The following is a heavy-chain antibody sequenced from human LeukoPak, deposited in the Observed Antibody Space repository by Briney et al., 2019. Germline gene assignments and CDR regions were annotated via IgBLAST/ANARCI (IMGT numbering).Heavy chain of an antibody. Sequence: PGGSLRLSCAASGFTFSSYAMSWVRQAPGKGLEWVSTINFSGGNAYYADSVKGRFTISRDNAKNSLYLQMNSLRADDTAVYYWASLYGYVDLSYLDSWGKGSRVTVPS. CDR3: ASLYGYVDLSYLDS. J-gene: IGHJ4*02. V-gene: IGHV3-23*01. CDR1: GFTFSSYA. CDR2: INFSGGNA. D-gene: IGHD3-16*01.